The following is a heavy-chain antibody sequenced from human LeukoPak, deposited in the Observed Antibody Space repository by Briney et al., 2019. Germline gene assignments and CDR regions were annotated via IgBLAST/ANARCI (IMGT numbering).Heavy chain of an antibody. Sequence: GGSLRLSCAASGFTFSSYGMHWVRQAPGKGLEWVAFIRYDGSNKYYADSVKGRFTISRDNSKNTLYLQMNSLRAEDTAVYYCANWAHGETRGYYYMDVWGKGTTVTVSS. D-gene: IGHD3-10*01. CDR3: ANWAHGETRGYYYMDV. CDR1: GFTFSSYG. CDR2: IRYDGSNK. V-gene: IGHV3-30*02. J-gene: IGHJ6*03.